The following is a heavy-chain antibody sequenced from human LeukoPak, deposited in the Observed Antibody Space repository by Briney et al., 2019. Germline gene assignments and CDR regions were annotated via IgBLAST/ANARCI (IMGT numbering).Heavy chain of an antibody. CDR1: GFTFSSYA. D-gene: IGHD3-10*01. CDR3: ARDSTYYYASGSSGPHYFDY. CDR2: ISGSGGST. Sequence: GGSLRLSCAASGFTFSSYARSWVRQAPGKGRDGVSAISGSGGSTYYADSGKGRFTISRDNSKSTMSLQLHSLRVEGPAVYYCARDSTYYYASGSSGPHYFDYWGQGTLVTVSS. V-gene: IGHV3-23*01. J-gene: IGHJ4*02.